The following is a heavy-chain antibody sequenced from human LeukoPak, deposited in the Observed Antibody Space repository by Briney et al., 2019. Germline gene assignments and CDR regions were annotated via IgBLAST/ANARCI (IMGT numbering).Heavy chain of an antibody. CDR1: GGSISSSSYY. CDR3: AREVLRYPNTIDY. CDR2: IYYSGST. Sequence: SETLSLTCTVSGGSISSSSYYWGWIRQPPGKGLEWIGSIYYSGSTYYNPSLKSRVTISVDTSKNQFSLKLSSVTAADTAVYYCAREVLRYPNTIDYWGQGTLVTVSS. V-gene: IGHV4-39*07. J-gene: IGHJ4*02. D-gene: IGHD3-9*01.